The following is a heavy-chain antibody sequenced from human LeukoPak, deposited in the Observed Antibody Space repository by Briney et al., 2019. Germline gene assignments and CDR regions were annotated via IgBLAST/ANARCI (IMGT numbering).Heavy chain of an antibody. Sequence: GASVKVSCKASGYTFTGYYMHWVRQAPGQGLEWMGWINPNSGGTNYAQKFQGRVTMTRDTSISTAYMELSRLRSDDTAVYYCARVPGAAGHRIFDIWGQGTMVTVSS. CDR3: ARVPGAAGHRIFDI. V-gene: IGHV1-2*02. CDR1: GYTFTGYY. J-gene: IGHJ3*02. CDR2: INPNSGGT. D-gene: IGHD6-13*01.